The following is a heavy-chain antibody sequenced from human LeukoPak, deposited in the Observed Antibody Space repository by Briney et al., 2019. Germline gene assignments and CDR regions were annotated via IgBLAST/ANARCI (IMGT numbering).Heavy chain of an antibody. V-gene: IGHV1-69*04. Sequence: GASVTVSFKASGGTFSSYAISWVRQAPGQGLEWMGRIIPILGIANYAQKFQGRVTITADKSTSTDYMELSSLRSEDTAVYYCAREPRYCGGDCYSDYYYYGMDVWGQGTTVTVSS. J-gene: IGHJ6*02. D-gene: IGHD2-21*02. CDR2: IIPILGIA. CDR1: GGTFSSYA. CDR3: AREPRYCGGDCYSDYYYYGMDV.